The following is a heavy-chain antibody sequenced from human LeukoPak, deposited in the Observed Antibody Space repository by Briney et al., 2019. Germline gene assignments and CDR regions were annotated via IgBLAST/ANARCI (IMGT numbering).Heavy chain of an antibody. J-gene: IGHJ4*02. CDR1: GFTFSSYW. V-gene: IGHV3-7*01. CDR2: IKQDGSEK. Sequence: GGSLRLSCAASGFTFSSYWMSWVRQAPGKGLEWVANIKQDGSEKYYVDSVKGRFTISRDNAKNSLYLQMNSLRAEDTAVYYCARSPLRLQPTGESDYWGQGTLVTVSS. D-gene: IGHD4-11*01. CDR3: ARSPLRLQPTGESDY.